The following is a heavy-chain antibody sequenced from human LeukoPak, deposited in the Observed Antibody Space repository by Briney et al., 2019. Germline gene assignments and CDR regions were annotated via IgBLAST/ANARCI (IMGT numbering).Heavy chain of an antibody. CDR1: GFKFEEYT. CDR2: ITWDGGSA. J-gene: IGHJ4*02. V-gene: IGHV3-43*01. D-gene: IGHD6-19*01. CDR3: AKDLGGTGWGYYFDY. Sequence: PGGSLRLSCEASGFKFEEYTMSWIRQAPGKSLEWVSLITWDGGSAIYADSVKGRFTTSRDSSKKSLFLQMDSLRTEDTAFYYCAKDLGGTGWGYYFDYWGQGTLVTVSS.